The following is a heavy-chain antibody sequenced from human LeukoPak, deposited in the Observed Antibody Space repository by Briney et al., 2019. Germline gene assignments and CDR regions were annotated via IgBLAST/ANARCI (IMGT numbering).Heavy chain of an antibody. J-gene: IGHJ4*02. V-gene: IGHV1-69*06. D-gene: IGHD1-26*01. CDR1: GGTFSSYA. CDR3: ARDLRVGATTGDY. CDR2: IIPIFGTA. Sequence: ASVKVSCKASGGTFSSYAISWVRQAPGQGLEWMGGIIPIFGTANYAQKFQGRVTITADKSTSTAYMELRSLRSDDTAVYYCARDLRVGATTGDYWGQGTLVTVSS.